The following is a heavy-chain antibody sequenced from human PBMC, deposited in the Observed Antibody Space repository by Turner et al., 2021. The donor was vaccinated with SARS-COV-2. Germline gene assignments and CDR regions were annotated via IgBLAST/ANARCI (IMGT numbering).Heavy chain of an antibody. CDR3: ARRGAGYFGSGSYGYFDY. Sequence: QLQLQDSGPGLVKPSETLSLTCTVPGGSLSSSSYYWGWIRQPPGKGLEWIGTIYYSGNTYYNPCLKSRVTMSVHTSKNQFSLKLSSVTAADTAVYYCARRGAGYFGSGSYGYFDYWGQGTLVTVSS. CDR2: IYYSGNT. J-gene: IGHJ4*02. CDR1: GGSLSSSSYY. D-gene: IGHD3-10*01. V-gene: IGHV4-39*01.